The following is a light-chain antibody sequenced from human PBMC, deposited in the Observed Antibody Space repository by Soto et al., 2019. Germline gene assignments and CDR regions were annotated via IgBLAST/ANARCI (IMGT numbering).Light chain of an antibody. CDR1: QSISSW. CDR2: KAS. CDR3: QQYNNYPWT. Sequence: DIQMTQSPSTLSASVGDRVTITCRASQSISSWLAWYQQKPGKAPNLLIYKASSLDSGVPSRFSGSGSGTEFTLTISSLQPDDFATYYCQQYNNYPWTFGQGTKVEIK. V-gene: IGKV1-5*03. J-gene: IGKJ1*01.